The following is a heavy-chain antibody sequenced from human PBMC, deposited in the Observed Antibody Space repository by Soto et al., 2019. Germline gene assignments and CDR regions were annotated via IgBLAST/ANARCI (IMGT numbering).Heavy chain of an antibody. V-gene: IGHV3-72*01. D-gene: IGHD5-12*01. CDR1: GLTFSDHY. Sequence: EVQVMESGGGLVQPGGSLRLSCAASGLTFSDHYMDWVRQAPGKGLEWVGRSRNKAKSYSTEYAASVKGRFTISRDGSKDSVYLEMNSLKTEDTAVYYCAVDVVGTGSYWDQGTLVTVTS. CDR3: AVDVVGTGSY. J-gene: IGHJ4*02. CDR2: SRNKAKSYST.